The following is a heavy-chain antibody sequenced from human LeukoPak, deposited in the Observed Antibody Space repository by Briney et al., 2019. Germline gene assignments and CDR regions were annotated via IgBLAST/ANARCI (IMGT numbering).Heavy chain of an antibody. CDR1: GGSFSGYY. CDR3: ARAPDV. CDR2: INHSGST. J-gene: IGHJ6*02. Sequence: SETLSLTCVVYGGSFSGYYWSWIRQPPGKGLEWIGEINHSGSTNYNLSLKSRVTISVDSSKNQFSLRLTSVTAADTAVYYCARAPDVWGQGTTVTVSS. V-gene: IGHV4-34*01.